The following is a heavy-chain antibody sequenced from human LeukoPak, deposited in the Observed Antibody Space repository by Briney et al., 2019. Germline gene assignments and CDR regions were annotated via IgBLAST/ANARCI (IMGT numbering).Heavy chain of an antibody. CDR1: GFTFSSYA. CDR2: ISGRAGST. CDR3: AKDGVAGKIMYYFDY. D-gene: IGHD6-19*01. V-gene: IGHV3-23*01. J-gene: IGHJ4*02. Sequence: GGSLRLSCAASGFTFSSYAMNWVRQAPGKGLEWVSAISGRAGSTSYADSVKGRFTISRDNPKNTLYLQMNSLRAEDTAVYYCAKDGVAGKIMYYFDYWGQGTLVTVSS.